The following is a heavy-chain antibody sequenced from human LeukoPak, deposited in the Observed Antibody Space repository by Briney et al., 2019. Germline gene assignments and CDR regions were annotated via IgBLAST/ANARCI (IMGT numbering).Heavy chain of an antibody. CDR3: ATFGIIIRNNYFDF. CDR1: GFVFRSFT. Sequence: GGSLRLSCEASGFVFRSFTLAWVRQAPGKGLEWVSSITANGDRTYYADSVRGRFTISRDNSKNTVYLEMSSLSAEDTALYYCATFGIIIRNNYFDFWGQGTQVIVSS. CDR2: ITANGDRT. D-gene: IGHD3-3*01. J-gene: IGHJ4*02. V-gene: IGHV3-23*01.